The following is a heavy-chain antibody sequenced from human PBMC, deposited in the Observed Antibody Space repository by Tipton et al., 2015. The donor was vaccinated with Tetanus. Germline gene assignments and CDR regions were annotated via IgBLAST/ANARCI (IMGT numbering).Heavy chain of an antibody. V-gene: IGHV3-7*03. Sequence: SLRLSCEGFGFTFSHYRMSWVRQAPGKGLEWVANIQNDGGETYHLESVRGRFTISRDNGKNSVYLQMNSLRPEDTAVYYCARLGRNSLGAFDVWGQGTLVSVSS. D-gene: IGHD7-27*01. CDR2: IQNDGGET. CDR1: GFTFSHYR. CDR3: ARLGRNSLGAFDV. J-gene: IGHJ3*01.